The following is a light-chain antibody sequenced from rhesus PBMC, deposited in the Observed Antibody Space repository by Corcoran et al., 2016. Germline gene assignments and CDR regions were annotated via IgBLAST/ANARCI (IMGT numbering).Light chain of an antibody. CDR3: LQTKSSPPT. J-gene: IGKJ1*01. CDR2: KRA. V-gene: IGKV7-13*02. CDR1: ETVSFFGLNL. Sequence: DIVLTQSPASLAVSPGQRATVTCRASETVSFFGLNLIHWYQQKPGQPPKLLIYKRANKDTGVPARFSGGGSGTDCTLTINPVEPDDAADYYCLQTKSSPPTFGQGTKVEIK.